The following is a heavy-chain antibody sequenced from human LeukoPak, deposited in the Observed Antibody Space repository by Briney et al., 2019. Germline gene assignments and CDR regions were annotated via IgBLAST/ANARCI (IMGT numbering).Heavy chain of an antibody. CDR1: GGSISSGGYY. CDR2: IYYSGST. D-gene: IGHD1-14*01. Sequence: SQTLSLTCTVSGGSISSGGYYWSWNRQHPGKGLEWIGYIYYSGSTYYNPSLKRRVTISVNTSKTQFSLKLSSVTAADTAVYYCAITRKRYPDVDAFDIWGQGTMVTVSS. V-gene: IGHV4-31*03. CDR3: AITRKRYPDVDAFDI. J-gene: IGHJ3*02.